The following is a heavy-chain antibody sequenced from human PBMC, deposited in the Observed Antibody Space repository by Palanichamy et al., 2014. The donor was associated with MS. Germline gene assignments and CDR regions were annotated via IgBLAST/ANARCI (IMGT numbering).Heavy chain of an antibody. CDR2: SIPILGIA. CDR3: ATEVNSGYDDGFDI. Sequence: QVQLVQSGAEVKKPGSSMKVSCKASGGALTSYAINWVRQAPGQGLEWMGRSIPILGIANSAQKFQGRVTITADKSTSTAYMELSSLRSEDTAVYYCATEVNSGYDDGFDIWGQGTMVTVSS. CDR1: GGALTSYA. J-gene: IGHJ3*02. V-gene: IGHV1-69*04. D-gene: IGHD5-12*01.